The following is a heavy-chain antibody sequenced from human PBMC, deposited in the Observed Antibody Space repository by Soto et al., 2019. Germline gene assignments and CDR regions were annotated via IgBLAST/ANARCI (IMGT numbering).Heavy chain of an antibody. CDR3: ARGEWDTLYYYYYYMDV. CDR1: GFTFSSYA. D-gene: IGHD1-26*01. CDR2: ISYDGSNK. V-gene: IGHV3-30-3*01. Sequence: PGGFLRLSCAAAGFTFSSYAMHWVRQAPGKGLEWVAVISYDGSNKYYADSVKGRFTISRDNSKNTLYLQMNSLRAEDTAVYYCARGEWDTLYYYYYYMDVWGKGTTVNVSS. J-gene: IGHJ6*03.